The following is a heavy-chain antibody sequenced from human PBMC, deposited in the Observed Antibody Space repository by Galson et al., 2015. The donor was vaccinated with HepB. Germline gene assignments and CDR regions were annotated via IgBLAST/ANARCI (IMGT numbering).Heavy chain of an antibody. J-gene: IGHJ4*02. CDR1: GFTFSNYA. V-gene: IGHV3-23*01. CDR3: AKDSQDNSGWYMGY. CDR2: ISGRGDDT. D-gene: IGHD6-19*01. Sequence: SLRLSCAASGFTFSNYAMSWVRQAPGKGLEWLSVISGRGDDTYYRDSVKGRFTISRDNSKNTLYLQMSSLRAEDTALYYCAKDSQDNSGWYMGYWGQGILVTVSS.